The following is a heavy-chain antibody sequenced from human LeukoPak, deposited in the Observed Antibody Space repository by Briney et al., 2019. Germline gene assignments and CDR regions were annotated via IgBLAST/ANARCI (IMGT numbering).Heavy chain of an antibody. CDR3: TRGTYGDYLYYYYYMDV. Sequence: PGRSLRLSCTGSGFTFGDYAMSYFRQAPGKGLEWVGFIRSTAYGGTTEYAASVKARFTISRDDSKSIAYLQMNSLKTEDTAVYYCTRGTYGDYLYYYYYMDVWGKGTTVTVSS. D-gene: IGHD4-17*01. J-gene: IGHJ6*03. V-gene: IGHV3-49*03. CDR1: GFTFGDYA. CDR2: IRSTAYGGTT.